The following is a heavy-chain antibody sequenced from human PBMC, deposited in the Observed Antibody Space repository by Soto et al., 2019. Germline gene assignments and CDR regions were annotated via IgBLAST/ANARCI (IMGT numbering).Heavy chain of an antibody. D-gene: IGHD3-3*01. Sequence: SVKVSCAASGGTFSSYAISWVRQAPGQGLEWMGGIIPIFGTANYAQKFQGRVTITADESTSTAYMELSSLRSEDTAVYYCARGYLGRFLEWLQFDDRGPGTLVTVSS. CDR3: ARGYLGRFLEWLQFDD. CDR1: GGTFSSYA. J-gene: IGHJ4*02. CDR2: IIPIFGTA. V-gene: IGHV1-69*13.